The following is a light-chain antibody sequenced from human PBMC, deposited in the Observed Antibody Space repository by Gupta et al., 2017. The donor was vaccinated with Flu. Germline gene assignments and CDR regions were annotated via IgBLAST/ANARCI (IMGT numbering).Light chain of an antibody. Sequence: TLSWAPGEGATLACRASQSVSHYLAWYQQKPGQAPRLLIYDASTRATGVPAGSIGSGSGTDFTLTISSLESEDFAVYYCQQRSTRPPYTFGQGTKLQIK. CDR3: QQRSTRPPYT. J-gene: IGKJ2*01. CDR2: DAS. V-gene: IGKV3-11*01. CDR1: QSVSHY.